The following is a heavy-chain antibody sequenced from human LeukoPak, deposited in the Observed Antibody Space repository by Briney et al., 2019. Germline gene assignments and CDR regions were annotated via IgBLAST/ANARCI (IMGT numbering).Heavy chain of an antibody. D-gene: IGHD3-22*01. CDR1: GGSISSGDYY. Sequence: SETLSLTCTVSGGSISSGDYYWSWIRQPPGKGLEWIGYIYYSGSTYYNPSLKSRVTISVDTSKNQFSLKLSSVTAADTAVYYCAREPYDSSGYYYPYFDYWGRGTLVTVSS. V-gene: IGHV4-30-4*01. CDR3: AREPYDSSGYYYPYFDY. CDR2: IYYSGST. J-gene: IGHJ4*02.